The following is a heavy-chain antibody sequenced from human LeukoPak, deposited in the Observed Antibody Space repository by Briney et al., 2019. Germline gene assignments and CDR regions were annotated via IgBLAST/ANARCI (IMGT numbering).Heavy chain of an antibody. CDR1: GFTFSSYA. Sequence: GGSLRLSCAASGFTFSSYAMSWARQAPGKGLEWVSAISGSGGSTYYADSVKGRFTISRDNSKNTLYLQMNSLRAEDTAVYYCAKFFDGYNIRPFDYWGQGTLVTVSS. V-gene: IGHV3-23*01. CDR2: ISGSGGST. CDR3: AKFFDGYNIRPFDY. D-gene: IGHD5-24*01. J-gene: IGHJ4*02.